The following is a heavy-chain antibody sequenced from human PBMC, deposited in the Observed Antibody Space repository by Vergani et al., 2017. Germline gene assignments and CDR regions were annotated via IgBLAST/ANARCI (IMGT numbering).Heavy chain of an antibody. CDR2: TYYRSKWYN. Sequence: QVQLQQSGPGLVKPSQTLSLTCAISGDSVSSNSAAWNWIRQSPSRGLEWLGRTYYRSKWYNDYAVSVKNRITINPDTSKNQFSLQLNSVTPEYTAVYYCPRDLHDSSGWYSYYYYGMDVWGQGTTVTVSS. CDR3: PRDLHDSSGWYSYYYYGMDV. D-gene: IGHD6-19*01. CDR1: GDSVSSNSAA. J-gene: IGHJ6*02. V-gene: IGHV6-1*01.